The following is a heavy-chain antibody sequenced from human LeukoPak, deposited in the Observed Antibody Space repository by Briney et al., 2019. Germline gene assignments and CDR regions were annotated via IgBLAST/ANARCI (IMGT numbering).Heavy chain of an antibody. J-gene: IGHJ3*02. CDR2: IKQDGSEK. Sequence: GGSLRLSCAASGFTFSSYAMSWVRQAPGKGLEWVANIKQDGSEKYYVDSVKGRFTISRDNAKNSLYLQMNSLRAEDTAVYYCARLDIIAVAGTDAFDIWGQGTMVTVSS. D-gene: IGHD6-19*01. CDR1: GFTFSSYA. V-gene: IGHV3-7*01. CDR3: ARLDIIAVAGTDAFDI.